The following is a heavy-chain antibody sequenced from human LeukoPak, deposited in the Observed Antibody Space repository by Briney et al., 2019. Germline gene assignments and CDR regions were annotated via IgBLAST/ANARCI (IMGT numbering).Heavy chain of an antibody. D-gene: IGHD3-3*01. J-gene: IGHJ5*02. V-gene: IGHV1-18*01. Sequence: ASVKVSCKASGGTFSSYAISWVRQAPGQGLEWMGWISAYNGNTNYAQKLQGRVTMTTDTSTSTAYMELRSLRSDDTAVYYCARVPLTYYDFWSGYPAGDNWFDPWGQGTLVTVSS. CDR3: ARVPLTYYDFWSGYPAGDNWFDP. CDR1: GGTFSSYA. CDR2: ISAYNGNT.